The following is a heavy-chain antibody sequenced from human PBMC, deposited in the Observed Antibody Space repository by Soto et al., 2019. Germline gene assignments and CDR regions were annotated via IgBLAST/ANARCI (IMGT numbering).Heavy chain of an antibody. Sequence: GESLKISCKGSGYSFTSYWISWVRQMPGKGLEWMGRIDPSDSYTNYSPSFQGHVTISADKSISTAYLQWSSLKASDTAMYYCARHSITMVRGPAGMDVWGQGTTVTVS. D-gene: IGHD3-10*01. V-gene: IGHV5-10-1*01. CDR2: IDPSDSYT. J-gene: IGHJ6*02. CDR1: GYSFTSYW. CDR3: ARHSITMVRGPAGMDV.